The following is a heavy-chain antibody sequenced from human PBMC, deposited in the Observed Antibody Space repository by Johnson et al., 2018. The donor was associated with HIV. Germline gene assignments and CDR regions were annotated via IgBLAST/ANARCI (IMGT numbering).Heavy chain of an antibody. Sequence: QVQLVESGGGVVQPGRSLRLSCAASGFTFSSYGMHWVRQAPGKGLEWVAVIWYDGSNKYYADSVKGRFTISRDNSKNTLYLQMNSLRAEDTAVYYCARSEVRYFDWSYQRGAFDIWGQGTMVTVSS. J-gene: IGHJ3*02. CDR1: GFTFSSYG. CDR3: ARSEVRYFDWSYQRGAFDI. V-gene: IGHV3-33*01. D-gene: IGHD3-9*01. CDR2: IWYDGSNK.